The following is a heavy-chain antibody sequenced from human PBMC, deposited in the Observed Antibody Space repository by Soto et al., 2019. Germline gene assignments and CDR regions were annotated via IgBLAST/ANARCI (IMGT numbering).Heavy chain of an antibody. D-gene: IGHD3-3*01. CDR1: GGSFSGYY. CDR3: AYGGNYTNFDY. Sequence: NPSETLSLTCAVYGGSFSGYYWSWIRQPPGKGLEWIGEINHSGSTNYNPSLKSRVTISVGTSKNQFSLKLSSVTAADTAVYYCAYGGNYTNFDYWGQGTLVTVSS. V-gene: IGHV4-34*01. CDR2: INHSGST. J-gene: IGHJ4*02.